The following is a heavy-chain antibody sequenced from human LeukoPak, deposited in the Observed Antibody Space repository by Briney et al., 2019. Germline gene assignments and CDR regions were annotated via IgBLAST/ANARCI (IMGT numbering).Heavy chain of an antibody. J-gene: IGHJ1*01. Sequence: SETLSLTCTVSGGSISSGDYYWSWIRQPPGKGLEWIGYTYYSGSTYYNPSLKRRVTISVDTSKNQFSLKLSSVTAADTAVYYCARVGWAIFGVVIDQYFQHWGQGTLVTVSS. CDR1: GGSISSGDYY. CDR3: ARVGWAIFGVVIDQYFQH. CDR2: TYYSGST. V-gene: IGHV4-30-4*08. D-gene: IGHD3-3*01.